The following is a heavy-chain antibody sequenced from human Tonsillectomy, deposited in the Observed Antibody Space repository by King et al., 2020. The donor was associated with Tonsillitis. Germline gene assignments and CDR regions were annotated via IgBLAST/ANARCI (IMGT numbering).Heavy chain of an antibody. V-gene: IGHV3-7*01. D-gene: IGHD1-7*01. J-gene: IGHJ4*02. CDR2: IKQDGSEK. CDR1: GFTFSSYW. CDR3: AMGNWNYASSY. Sequence: VQLVESGGGLVQPGGSLRLSCVASGFTFSSYWMSWVRQAPGKGLEWVANIKQDGSEKYYVVSVKGRFTISRDNAKNSLYLQMNSLRAEDTAVYYCAMGNWNYASSYWGQGTLVTVSS.